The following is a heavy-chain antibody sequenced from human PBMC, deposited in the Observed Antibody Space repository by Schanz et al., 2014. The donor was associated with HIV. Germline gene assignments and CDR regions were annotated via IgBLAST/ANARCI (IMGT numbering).Heavy chain of an antibody. CDR3: ATLPTYYGMDV. CDR2: IWYDGSNK. V-gene: IGHV3-33*08. D-gene: IGHD2-21*02. J-gene: IGHJ6*02. Sequence: VQLVESGGGFVQPGGSLRLSCAASGFTFNSYAMNALSWVRQAPGKGLEWVAVIWYDGSNKYYADSVKGRFTISRDNSKNTLYLQMNSLRAEDTAVYYCATLPTYYGMDVWGQGTTVTVSS. CDR1: GFTFNSYA.